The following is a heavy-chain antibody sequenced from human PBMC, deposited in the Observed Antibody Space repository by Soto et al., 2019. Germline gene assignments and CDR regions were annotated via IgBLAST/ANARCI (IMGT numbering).Heavy chain of an antibody. D-gene: IGHD1-26*01. J-gene: IGHJ4*02. V-gene: IGHV3-30-3*01. CDR1: GFTFSSYA. CDR2: ISYDGSNK. CDR3: ASVGLIIDY. Sequence: QAQLVESEGSVVQPGRSLRLSCAASGFTFSSYAMHWVRQAPGKGLEWVAVISYDGSNKYYADSVKGRFTISRDNSKNTLYLQMNSLRAEDTAVYYCASVGLIIDYWGQGTLVTVSS.